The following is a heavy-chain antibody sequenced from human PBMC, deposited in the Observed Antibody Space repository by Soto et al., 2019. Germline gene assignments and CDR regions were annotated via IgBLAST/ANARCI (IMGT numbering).Heavy chain of an antibody. V-gene: IGHV3-23*01. CDR3: AKANTYYYDSSGPAYDY. Sequence: AGGSLRLSCAASGFTFSSYAMSWVRQAPGKGLEWVSAISGSGGSTYYADSVKGRFTISRDNSKNTLYLQMNSLRAEDTAVYYCAKANTYYYDSSGPAYDYWGQGTLATVSS. D-gene: IGHD3-22*01. J-gene: IGHJ4*02. CDR1: GFTFSSYA. CDR2: ISGSGGST.